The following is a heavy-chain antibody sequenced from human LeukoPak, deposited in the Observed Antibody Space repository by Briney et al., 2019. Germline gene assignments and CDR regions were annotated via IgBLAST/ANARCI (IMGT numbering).Heavy chain of an antibody. CDR2: IDPRSGGT. CDR3: ARVAISAVINAWFDP. J-gene: IGHJ5*02. Sequence: GASVKVSCKASGYTFAGHFIHWIRQTPGQGLEWMGGIDPRSGGTDYAQKFQGRITMSRDTSVNTVYVELGRLKYDDTAIYYCARVAISAVINAWFDPWGQGTLVSVFS. V-gene: IGHV1-2*02. CDR1: GYTFAGHF. D-gene: IGHD3-3*01.